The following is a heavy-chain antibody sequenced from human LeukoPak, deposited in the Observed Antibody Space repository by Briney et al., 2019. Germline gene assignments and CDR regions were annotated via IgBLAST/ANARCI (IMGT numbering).Heavy chain of an antibody. Sequence: PSETLSLTCTVSGGSISSGGYYWSWIRQLPGKGLEWIGYISYSENTYYNPSLKSRISISVDTSKSQFSLKLSSVTAADTAVYYCARTTSGWNYFDYWGQGTPVTVSS. D-gene: IGHD6-19*01. CDR2: ISYSENT. J-gene: IGHJ4*02. V-gene: IGHV4-31*03. CDR1: GGSISSGGYY. CDR3: ARTTSGWNYFDY.